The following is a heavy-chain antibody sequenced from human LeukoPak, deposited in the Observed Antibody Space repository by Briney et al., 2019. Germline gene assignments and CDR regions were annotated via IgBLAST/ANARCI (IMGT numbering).Heavy chain of an antibody. V-gene: IGHV3-30-3*01. CDR2: ISYDGSNK. J-gene: IGHJ4*02. CDR1: GFTFSSYA. CDR3: AREVGRRYFDPTSGYFDY. D-gene: IGHD3-9*01. Sequence: PGGSLRLSCAASGFTFSSYAMHWVRQAPGKGLEWVAVISYDGSNKYYADSVKGRFTISRDNSKNTLYQQMNSLRAEDTAVYYCAREVGRRYFDPTSGYFDYWGQGTLVTVSS.